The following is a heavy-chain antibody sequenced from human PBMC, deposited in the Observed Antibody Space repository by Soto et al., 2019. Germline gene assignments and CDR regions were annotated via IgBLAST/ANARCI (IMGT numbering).Heavy chain of an antibody. J-gene: IGHJ5*02. CDR2: IDPSDSYT. Sequence: PGESLKISCKGSGYSFTSYWISWVRQMPGKGLEWMGRIDPSDSYTNYSPSFQGHVTISADKSISTAYLQWSSLKASDTAMYYCARGQVGSSHEYNWFDPWGQGTLVTVSS. CDR3: ARGQVGSSHEYNWFDP. CDR1: GYSFTSYW. D-gene: IGHD6-6*01. V-gene: IGHV5-10-1*01.